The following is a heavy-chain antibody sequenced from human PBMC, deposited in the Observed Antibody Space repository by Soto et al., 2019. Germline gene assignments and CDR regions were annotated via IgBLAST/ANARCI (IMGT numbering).Heavy chain of an antibody. Sequence: EVQLVESGGGLVKPGGSLRLSCAVSGFSLTDVWMNWVRQAPGKGLEWVGRIKSKTAGGTTDYAAPVKGRFTILRDDSKNTLYLQMDSLIPEDTAVYFCSHGYGQYFNSWGQGTLVTVSS. CDR1: GFSLTDVW. J-gene: IGHJ4*02. V-gene: IGHV3-15*07. CDR3: SHGYGQYFNS. D-gene: IGHD5-18*01. CDR2: IKSKTAGGTT.